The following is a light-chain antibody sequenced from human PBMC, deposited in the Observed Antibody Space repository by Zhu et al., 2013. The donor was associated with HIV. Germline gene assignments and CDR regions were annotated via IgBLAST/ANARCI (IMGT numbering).Light chain of an antibody. CDR1: QSVSSN. J-gene: IGKJ2*01. CDR3: QQRSKWPPFT. V-gene: IGKV3-15*01. CDR2: GAS. Sequence: EIVMTQSPATLSVSPGERATLSCRASQSVSSNLGWYQQKPGQAPRLLIYGASTRATGIPDRFSGTGSGTDFTLTISSLEPEDFTVYYCQQRSKWPPFTFGQGTKLEIK.